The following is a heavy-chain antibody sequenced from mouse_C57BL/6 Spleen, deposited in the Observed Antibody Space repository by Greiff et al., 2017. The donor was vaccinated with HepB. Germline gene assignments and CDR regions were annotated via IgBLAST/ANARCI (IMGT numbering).Heavy chain of an antibody. J-gene: IGHJ2*01. CDR1: GYAFSSSW. V-gene: IGHV1-82*01. CDR2: IYPGDGDT. D-gene: IGHD2-5*01. CDR3: ARCLYSNYYFDY. Sequence: VQLQQSGPELVKPGASVKISCKASGYAFSSSWMNWVKQRPGKGLEWIGRIYPGDGDTNYNGKFKGKATLTADKSSSTAYMQLSSLTSEDSAVYFCARCLYSNYYFDYWGQGTTLTVSS.